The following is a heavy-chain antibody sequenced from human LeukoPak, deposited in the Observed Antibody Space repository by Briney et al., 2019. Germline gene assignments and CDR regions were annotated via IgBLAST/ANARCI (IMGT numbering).Heavy chain of an antibody. CDR1: GFTFSSYW. D-gene: IGHD6-13*01. CDR3: AREGSSWYSYYYYYGMDV. CDR2: INSDGSST. Sequence: PGGSLTLSCAASGFTFSSYWMHWVRQAPGKGLGWVSRINSDGSSTSYADSVKGRFTISIDNAKNTLYLHMKSLRAEDTAVYYCAREGSSWYSYYYYYGMDVWGQGTTVTVSS. J-gene: IGHJ6*02. V-gene: IGHV3-74*01.